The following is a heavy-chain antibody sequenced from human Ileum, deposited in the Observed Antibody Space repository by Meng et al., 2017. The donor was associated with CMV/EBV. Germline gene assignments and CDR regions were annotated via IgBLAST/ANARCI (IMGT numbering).Heavy chain of an antibody. CDR1: GFTLSSYA. Sequence: GESLKISCAASGFTLSSYAIHWVRQAPGKGLEWVTVLSYDGTYEYYADSVKGRFTISRDNSKNTVYMQMNSLRPEDTAVYYCATWYYDNSGFYRWGQGTLVTVSS. CDR2: LSYDGTYE. CDR3: ATWYYDNSGFYR. J-gene: IGHJ5*02. V-gene: IGHV3-30*04. D-gene: IGHD3-22*01.